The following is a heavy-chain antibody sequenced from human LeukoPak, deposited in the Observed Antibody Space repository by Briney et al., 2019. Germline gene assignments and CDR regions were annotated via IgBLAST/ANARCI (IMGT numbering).Heavy chain of an antibody. CDR1: GFTFTSYS. J-gene: IGHJ4*02. D-gene: IGHD1-26*01. CDR2: ISGDGGST. Sequence: GGSLRLSCAASGFTFTSYSMNWVRQAPGKGLEWVSTISGDGGSTYYADSVKGRFTISRDNSKNTLYLQVNSLRAEDTAVYYCAKGGKWDVTPFDYWGQGTLVTVSS. CDR3: AKGGKWDVTPFDY. V-gene: IGHV3-23*01.